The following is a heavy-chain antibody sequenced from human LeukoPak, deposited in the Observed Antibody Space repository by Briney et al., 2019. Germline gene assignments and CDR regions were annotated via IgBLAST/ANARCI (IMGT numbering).Heavy chain of an antibody. CDR3: AVRGVKEDFDY. V-gene: IGHV3-23*01. J-gene: IGHJ4*02. Sequence: GGSLRLSCAASGFTFSSYGMHWVRQAPGKGLEWVSAISGSGGSTYYADSVKGRFTISRDNSKNTLYLQMNSLRAEDTAVYYCAVRGVKEDFDYWGQGTLVTVSS. D-gene: IGHD3-10*01. CDR1: GFTFSSYG. CDR2: ISGSGGST.